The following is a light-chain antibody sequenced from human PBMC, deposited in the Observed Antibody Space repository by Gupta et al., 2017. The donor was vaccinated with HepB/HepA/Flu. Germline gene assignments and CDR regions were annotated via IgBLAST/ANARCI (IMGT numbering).Light chain of an antibody. Sequence: DIRMTQSPSSLSASVGDRVTITCRASQSISSYLNWYQQKPGKAPKLLIYAASSLQSGVPSRFSGSGSGTDFTLTISSLQPEDFATYYCQQRDSTPRTFGQGTKVEIK. CDR3: QQRDSTPRT. J-gene: IGKJ1*01. CDR1: QSISSY. CDR2: AAS. V-gene: IGKV1-39*01.